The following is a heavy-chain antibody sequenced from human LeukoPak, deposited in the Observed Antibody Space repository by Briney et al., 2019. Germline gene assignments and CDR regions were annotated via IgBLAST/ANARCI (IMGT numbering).Heavy chain of an antibody. CDR3: AKAVLTAYYNYYGMDV. CDR2: ISGLGGST. J-gene: IGHJ6*02. V-gene: IGHV3-23*01. CDR1: GFTFSSYA. D-gene: IGHD3-9*01. Sequence: GGSLRLSCAASGFTFSSYAMSWVRQAPGKGLEWVSAISGLGGSTYYADSVKGRFTISRDNSKNTLYLQMNSLRAEDTAVYYCAKAVLTAYYNYYGMDVWGQGTTVTVSS.